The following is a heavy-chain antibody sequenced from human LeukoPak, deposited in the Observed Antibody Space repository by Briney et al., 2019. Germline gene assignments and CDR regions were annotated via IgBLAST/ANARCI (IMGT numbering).Heavy chain of an antibody. J-gene: IGHJ3*02. V-gene: IGHV4-4*09. D-gene: IGHD6-6*01. Sequence: SETLSLTCTVSCGSIMSSFCTWIRQPPGKGLELIGYIYTSGNTHYNPSLKTRAPISVDTSKNHFSLRLSSVTAANSAVYYCARRIPGRRGNDAFDIWGQGTMVTVSS. CDR2: IYTSGNT. CDR1: CGSIMSSF. CDR3: ARRIPGRRGNDAFDI.